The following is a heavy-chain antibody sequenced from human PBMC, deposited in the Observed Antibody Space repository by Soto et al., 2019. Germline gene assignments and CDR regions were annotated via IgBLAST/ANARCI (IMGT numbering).Heavy chain of an antibody. V-gene: IGHV3-7*02. J-gene: IGHJ4*02. Sequence: EVQLVESGGGLVQPGGSLRLSCAASGFNFSSYWMNWVRQAPGKGLEWVANIKEDGSEKNYVDSVKGRITISRDNAKNSLYLHMSSLRADDTAVYYCARGSSGWYEVDYWGQGTLVTVSS. D-gene: IGHD6-19*01. CDR1: GFNFSSYW. CDR3: ARGSSGWYEVDY. CDR2: IKEDGSEK.